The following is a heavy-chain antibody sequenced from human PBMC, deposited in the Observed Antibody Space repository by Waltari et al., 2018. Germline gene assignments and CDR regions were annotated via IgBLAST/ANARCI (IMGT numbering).Heavy chain of an antibody. CDR3: TRALWLGELYDY. J-gene: IGHJ4*02. D-gene: IGHD3-10*01. CDR1: GFTSTRYL. CDR2: INSDGSST. Sequence: EVQLDESGGGLVQPGGSLRLSCSASGFTSTRYLINWVRQAPGMALVWVARINSDGSSTTYADSVKGRFTISRDNAKNTVYLQMNSLRVEDTAVYYCTRALWLGELYDYWGQGTLVTVSS. V-gene: IGHV3-74*01.